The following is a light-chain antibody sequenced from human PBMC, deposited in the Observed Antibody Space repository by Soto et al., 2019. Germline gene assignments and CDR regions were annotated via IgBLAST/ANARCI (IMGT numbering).Light chain of an antibody. CDR2: AVT. J-gene: IGLJ1*01. CDR1: SSDVGGHNY. Sequence: QSALTQPRSVSGSPGQSVTISCTGTSSDVGGHNYVSWYQQYPGKAPKLLISAVTKQPSGVPDRFSGSKSGNTASLTISGLQADDEADYYCCSYAGSYTYVFGSGTKLTVL. V-gene: IGLV2-11*01. CDR3: CSYAGSYTYV.